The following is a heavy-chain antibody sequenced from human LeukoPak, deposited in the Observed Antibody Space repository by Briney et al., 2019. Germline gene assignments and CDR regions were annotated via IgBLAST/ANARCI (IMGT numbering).Heavy chain of an antibody. V-gene: IGHV3-43*01. CDR1: GLSIDDYT. J-gene: IGHJ3*02. CDR2: ISWDGGST. Sequence: GGSLRLSCEASGLSIDDYTMHWVRQAPGKGLEWVSLISWDGGSTYYADSVKGRITISRDNSKNSLYLQMNSLRTEDTAFYYCAKEGESFNAFDIWGQGTMVTVSS. CDR3: AKEGESFNAFDI. D-gene: IGHD3-10*01.